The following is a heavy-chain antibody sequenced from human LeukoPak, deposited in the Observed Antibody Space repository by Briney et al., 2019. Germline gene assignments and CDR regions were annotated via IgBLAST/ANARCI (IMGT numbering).Heavy chain of an antibody. V-gene: IGHV3-30*18. CDR2: ISSDISK. D-gene: IGHD6-19*01. J-gene: IGHJ4*02. Sequence: GGSLRLSCAASGFTFSSYGMHWVRQAPGKGLDWVAVISSDISKYYADSVKGRFTISRNSLRAEDTAIYYCAKDRWPVLSTYTTGWSPQDYWGQGTPVTVSS. CDR3: AKDRWPVLSTYTTGWSPQDY. CDR1: GFTFSSYG.